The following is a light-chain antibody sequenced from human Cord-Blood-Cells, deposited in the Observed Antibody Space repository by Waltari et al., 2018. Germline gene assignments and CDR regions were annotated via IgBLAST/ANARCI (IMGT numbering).Light chain of an antibody. CDR1: QSVSSN. J-gene: IGKJ5*01. CDR3: QQYNNWPIT. Sequence: EIVMTQSPATLSVSPGERATLSCRASQSVSSNLAWYQQKPGQAPRLLIYGASTRATGILARFSGSGSAAEFTLTISSLQSEDFAVYYCQQYNNWPITFGQGTRLEIK. CDR2: GAS. V-gene: IGKV3-15*01.